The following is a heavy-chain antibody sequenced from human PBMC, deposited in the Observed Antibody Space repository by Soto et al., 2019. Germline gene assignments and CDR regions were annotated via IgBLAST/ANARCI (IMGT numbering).Heavy chain of an antibody. CDR1: GGTFSSYA. CDR3: ARRYFDPWGWFDP. CDR2: IIPIFGTA. Sequence: SVKVSCKASGGTFSSYAISWVRQAPGQGLEWMGGIIPIFGTANYAQKFQGRVTITADESTSTAYMELSSLRSEDTAVYYCARRYFDPWGWFDPWGQGTLVTVSS. D-gene: IGHD3-9*01. V-gene: IGHV1-69*13. J-gene: IGHJ5*02.